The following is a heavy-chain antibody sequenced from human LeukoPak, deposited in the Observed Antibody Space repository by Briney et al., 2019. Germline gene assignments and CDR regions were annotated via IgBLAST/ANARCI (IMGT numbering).Heavy chain of an antibody. D-gene: IGHD3-22*01. CDR2: ISAYNGNT. Sequence: ASVKVSCKVSGSTLTELSMHWVRQAPGEGLEWMGWISAYNGNTNYAQKLQGRVTMTTDTSTSTAYMELRSLRSDDTAVYYCARDRNYYDSSGYYPHFDYWGQGTLVTVSS. J-gene: IGHJ4*02. CDR1: GSTLTELS. V-gene: IGHV1-18*01. CDR3: ARDRNYYDSSGYYPHFDY.